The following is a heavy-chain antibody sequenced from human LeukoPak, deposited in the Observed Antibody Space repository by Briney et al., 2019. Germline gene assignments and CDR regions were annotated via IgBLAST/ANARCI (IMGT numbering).Heavy chain of an antibody. Sequence: GTSLRLSCEASGFTFGSFGTHWVRQPPGKGLEWLTVISGDGSARYYGDSVKGRFTISRDNSKNTLFLQMNSLRAEDTAVYYCSKDSRPYTSGYYCHWGQGTLVTVSS. CDR3: SKDSRPYTSGYYCH. V-gene: IGHV3-30*18. D-gene: IGHD3-22*01. J-gene: IGHJ4*02. CDR2: ISGDGSAR. CDR1: GFTFGSFG.